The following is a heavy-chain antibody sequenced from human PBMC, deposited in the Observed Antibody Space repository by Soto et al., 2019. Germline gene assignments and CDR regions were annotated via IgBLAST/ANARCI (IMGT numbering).Heavy chain of an antibody. CDR3: GHRRVRDSSGDNLAS. Sequence: QITLKESGTTLVKPTQTLTLTCTFSGFSLNTNAVGVAWIRQPPGKALEWLALLYWDDDKRYSPSLKSRLTITTDPSKSQLVRTTANMDPADTATYYCGHRRVRDSSGDNLASWGQGTLWTVSS. D-gene: IGHD6-19*01. J-gene: IGHJ4*02. CDR2: LYWDDDK. V-gene: IGHV2-5*02. CDR1: GFSLNTNAVG.